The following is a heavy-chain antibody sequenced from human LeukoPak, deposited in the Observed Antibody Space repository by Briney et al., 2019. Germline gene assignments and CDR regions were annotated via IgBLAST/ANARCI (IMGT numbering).Heavy chain of an antibody. J-gene: IGHJ4*02. CDR1: GYSISSSNW. Sequence: SDTLSLTCAVSGYSISSSNWWGWIRQPPGKGLEWIGYIYYSGSTYYNPSLKSRVTMSVDTSKNQFSLKLSTVTPVNTAVYYCARTPTHDYGDYVDYWGQGTLVTVSS. D-gene: IGHD4-17*01. CDR3: ARTPTHDYGDYVDY. V-gene: IGHV4-28*01. CDR2: IYYSGST.